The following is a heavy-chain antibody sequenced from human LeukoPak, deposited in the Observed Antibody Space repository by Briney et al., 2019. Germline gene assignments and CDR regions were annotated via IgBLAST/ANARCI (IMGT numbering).Heavy chain of an antibody. V-gene: IGHV4-59*01. CDR3: ARKYCSSTSCQADY. J-gene: IGHJ4*02. CDR1: GGSISSYY. D-gene: IGHD2-2*01. Sequence: SETLSLTCTLPGGSISSYYWSWIRQPPGKGLEWIGLIYYTGSTNYNPSLKSGATISVDTSNNQSSRKLSSVSATDTPEYYGARKYCSSTSCQADYWGQGTLVTVSS. CDR2: IYYTGST.